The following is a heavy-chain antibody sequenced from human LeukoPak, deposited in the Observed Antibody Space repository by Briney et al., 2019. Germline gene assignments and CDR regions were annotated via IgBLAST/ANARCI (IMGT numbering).Heavy chain of an antibody. CDR2: IYYSGST. D-gene: IGHD6-6*01. J-gene: IGHJ4*02. CDR1: GGSISSYY. CDR3: ARITGGYSSSL. Sequence: SETLSLTCTVSGGSISSYYWSWIRQPPGKGLEWIGYIYYSGSTNYNPSLKSRVTISVDTSKNQFSLRLSSVTAADTAVCYCARITGGYSSSLWGQGTLVTVSS. V-gene: IGHV4-59*01.